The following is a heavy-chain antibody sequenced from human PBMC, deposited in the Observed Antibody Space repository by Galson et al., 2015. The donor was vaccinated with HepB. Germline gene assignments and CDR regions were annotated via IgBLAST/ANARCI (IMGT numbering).Heavy chain of an antibody. CDR2: MNPNSGNT. J-gene: IGHJ4*02. Sequence: VKVSCKASGYTFTSYDTNWVRQATGQGLEWMGWMNPNSGNTGYAQKFQGRVTMTRNTSISTAYMELSSLRSEDTAVYYCARERGWLVFNYFDYWGQGTLVTVSS. CDR1: GYTFTSYD. D-gene: IGHD6-19*01. CDR3: ARERGWLVFNYFDY. V-gene: IGHV1-8*01.